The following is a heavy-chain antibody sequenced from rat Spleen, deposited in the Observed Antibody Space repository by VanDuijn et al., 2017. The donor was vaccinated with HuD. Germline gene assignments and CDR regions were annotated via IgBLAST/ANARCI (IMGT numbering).Heavy chain of an antibody. D-gene: IGHD2-5*01. Sequence: EVQLVESGGGLVQPGRSLKLSCAASGFTFSSFPMAWVRQPPKKGLEWVASITTSGGSTYYRDSVKGRFTISRDNAKSTLYLQMDSLRSEDTATYYCTRGGYFRHWGQGVMVTVSS. J-gene: IGHJ2*01. CDR3: TRGGYFRH. CDR1: GFTFSSFP. CDR2: ITTSGGST. V-gene: IGHV5-46*01.